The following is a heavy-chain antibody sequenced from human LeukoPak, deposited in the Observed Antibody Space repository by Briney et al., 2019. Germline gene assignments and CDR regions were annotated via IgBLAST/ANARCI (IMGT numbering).Heavy chain of an antibody. CDR1: GYTFTSYD. CDR2: MNPNSGNT. V-gene: IGHV1-8*01. CDR3: ASHPAHSYESNGYFDY. J-gene: IGHJ4*02. D-gene: IGHD3-22*01. Sequence: ASVKVSCKASGYTFTSYDINWVRQATGQGLEWMGWMNPNSGNTGYAQKFQGRVTMTRNTSISTAYMELSSLRSEDTALFYCASHPAHSYESNGYFDYWGQGILVTVSS.